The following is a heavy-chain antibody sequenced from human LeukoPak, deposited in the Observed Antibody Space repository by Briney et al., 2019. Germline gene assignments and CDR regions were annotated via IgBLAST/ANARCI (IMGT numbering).Heavy chain of an antibody. D-gene: IGHD3-10*01. CDR2: MNPNSGNT. J-gene: IGHJ5*02. CDR3: ARGRGTMVRGVRNQFDP. Sequence: ASVKVSCKASGYTFTSYDINWVRQATGQGLEWMGWMNPNSGNTGYAQKFQGRVTMTRNTSISTAYMELSSLRSEDTAVYYCARGRGTMVRGVRNQFDPWGQGTLVTVSS. V-gene: IGHV1-8*01. CDR1: GYTFTSYD.